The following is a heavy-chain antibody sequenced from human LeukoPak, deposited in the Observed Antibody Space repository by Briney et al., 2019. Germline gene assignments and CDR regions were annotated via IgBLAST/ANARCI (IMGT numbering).Heavy chain of an antibody. J-gene: IGHJ4*02. CDR3: ARDPRCSGYESPFDY. Sequence: SETLSLTCTVSGGSISSGGYYWSWIRQHPGKGLEWIGYIYYSGSTYYNPSLKSRVTISVDTSKNQFSLKLSSVTAADTAVYYCARDPRCSGYESPFDYWGQGTLVTVSS. V-gene: IGHV4-31*03. CDR2: IYYSGST. D-gene: IGHD5-12*01. CDR1: GGSISSGGYY.